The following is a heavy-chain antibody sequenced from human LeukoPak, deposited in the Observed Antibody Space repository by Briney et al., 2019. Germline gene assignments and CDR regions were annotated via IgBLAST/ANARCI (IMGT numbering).Heavy chain of an antibody. CDR1: GFTFDDYA. CDR3: AREGMAVAAFDI. Sequence: PGRSLRLSCAASGFTFDDYAMHWVRQAPGKGLEWVSGISWNSGSIGYADSVKGRFTISRDNAKNSLYLQMNSLRAEDTAVYYCAREGMAVAAFDIWGQGTMVTVSS. V-gene: IGHV3-9*01. CDR2: ISWNSGSI. D-gene: IGHD6-19*01. J-gene: IGHJ3*02.